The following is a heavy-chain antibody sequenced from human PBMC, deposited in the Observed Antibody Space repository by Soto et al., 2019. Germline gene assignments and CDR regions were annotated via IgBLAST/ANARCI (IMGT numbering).Heavy chain of an antibody. D-gene: IGHD2-2*03. V-gene: IGHV1-18*01. CDR1: GYTFTSYG. CDR3: ARDSGYLGLWDY. Sequence: QVQLVQSGAEVKKPGASVKVSCKASGYTFTSYGISWVRQAPGQGLEWMGWISAYNGNTNYAQKLKGRVTMTTDTSTTTAFMELRSLRADDTALYFCARDSGYLGLWDYWGQGTQVTVSS. CDR2: ISAYNGNT. J-gene: IGHJ4*02.